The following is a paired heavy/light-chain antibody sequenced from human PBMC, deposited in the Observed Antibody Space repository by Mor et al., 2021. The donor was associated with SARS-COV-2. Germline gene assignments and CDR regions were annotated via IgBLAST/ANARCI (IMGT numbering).Light chain of an antibody. J-gene: IGKJ1*01. V-gene: IGKV1-5*03. CDR2: RAS. CDR1: QSIRTW. CDR3: QQYESYPWT. Sequence: DIQMTQSPSTLSASVGDRVTITCRASQSIRTWLAWYQQKPGQAPKLLIYRASSLESGVPSRFSGSGSGTEFTLTIGSLQPDDFATYYCQQYESYPWTFGQGAKVEVK.
Heavy chain of an antibody. J-gene: IGHJ3*01. CDR1: GGVFTNYA. CDR3: ARKFGGGSALDV. V-gene: IGHV1-69*13. D-gene: IGHD3-3*01. CDR2: IIPLSATP. Sequence: QVHLVQSGAEVRKPGSSVKVSCEASGGVFTNYAFNWVRQAPGQGLEWMGGIIPLSATPTYAQKFQGRVTISVAGSTGYMELSTLRSDDTAVYYCARKFGGGSALDVWGQGTLVTVSS.